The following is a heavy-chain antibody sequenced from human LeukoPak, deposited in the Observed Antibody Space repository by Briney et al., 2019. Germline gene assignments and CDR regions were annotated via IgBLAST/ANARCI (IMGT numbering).Heavy chain of an antibody. V-gene: IGHV1-69*05. CDR1: GGTFSIYA. Sequence: VASVKVSCKASGGTFSIYAISWVRQAPGQGLEWMGGIIPIFGTANYAQKLQGRVTINTDESTSTAYMQLSSLRSEDTAVYYCARGPRYCSSTSCYSDYYYMDVWGKGTTVTVSS. CDR2: IIPIFGTA. J-gene: IGHJ6*03. CDR3: ARGPRYCSSTSCYSDYYYMDV. D-gene: IGHD2-2*01.